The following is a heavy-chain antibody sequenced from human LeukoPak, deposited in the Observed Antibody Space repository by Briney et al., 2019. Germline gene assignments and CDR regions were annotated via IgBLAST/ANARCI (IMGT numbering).Heavy chain of an antibody. V-gene: IGHV3-21*01. CDR1: GFTFSSYS. D-gene: IGHD6-13*01. J-gene: IGHJ6*03. CDR2: ISSSSSYI. Sequence: PGGSLRLSCAASGFTFSSYSMNWVRQAPGKGLEWVSSISSSSSYIYYADSVKGRFTISRDNAKNSLYLQMNSLRAEDTAVYYCATIAAADQFYYYCYMDVWGKGTTVTVSS. CDR3: ATIAAADQFYYYCYMDV.